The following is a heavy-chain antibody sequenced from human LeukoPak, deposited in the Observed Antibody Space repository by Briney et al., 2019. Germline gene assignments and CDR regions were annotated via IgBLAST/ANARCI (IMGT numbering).Heavy chain of an antibody. CDR1: GGSLSGYY. J-gene: IGHJ6*02. Sequence: PSETLSLTCAVYGGSLSGYYWSWIRQPPGKGLEWIGEINHSGSTNYNPSLKSRVTISVDTSKNQFSLKLSSVTAADTAVYYCARVNIRDSSGYYYYYYGMDVWGQGTTVTVSS. CDR3: ARVNIRDSSGYYYYYYGMDV. D-gene: IGHD3-22*01. CDR2: INHSGST. V-gene: IGHV4-34*01.